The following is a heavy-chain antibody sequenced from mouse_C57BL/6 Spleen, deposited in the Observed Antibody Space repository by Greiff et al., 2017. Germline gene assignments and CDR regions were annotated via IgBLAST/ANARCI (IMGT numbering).Heavy chain of an antibody. J-gene: IGHJ2*01. D-gene: IGHD2-1*01. CDR2: IYPGSGST. V-gene: IGHV1-55*01. Sequence: QVQLQQPGAELVKPGASVKMSCKASGYTFTSYWITWVKQRPGQGLEWIGDIYPGSGSTNYNEKFKSKATLTVDTSSSTAYMQLSSLTSEDSAVYYCARTGGNYDYFDYWGQGTTLTVSS. CDR1: GYTFTSYW. CDR3: ARTGGNYDYFDY.